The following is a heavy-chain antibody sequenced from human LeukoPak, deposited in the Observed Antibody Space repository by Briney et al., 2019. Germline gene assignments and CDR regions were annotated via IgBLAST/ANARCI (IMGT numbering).Heavy chain of an antibody. V-gene: IGHV3-30*03. Sequence: GGSLRLSCAASGFTFRMFGMHWVRQAPGKGLEWVAVVSRDGGTTFYGDSVQGRFTISRDNSKNTLYLQMNSLKASDTAIYYCARHLATVTASRQYYYYGMDVWGQGTTVTVSS. CDR1: GFTFRMFG. J-gene: IGHJ6*02. CDR2: VSRDGGTT. CDR3: ARHLATVTASRQYYYYGMDV. D-gene: IGHD4-17*01.